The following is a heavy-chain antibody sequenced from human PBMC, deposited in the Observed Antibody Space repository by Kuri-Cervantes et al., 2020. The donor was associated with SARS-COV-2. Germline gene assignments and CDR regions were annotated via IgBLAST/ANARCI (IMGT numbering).Heavy chain of an antibody. Sequence: GGSLRLSCAASGFTFSSYSMNWVRQAPGKGLEWVSSISSSSSYIYYADSVKGRFTISRDNAKKSLYLQMNSVRAEDTAVYYCARVGVSVYFQHWGQGTLVTVSS. V-gene: IGHV3-21*01. CDR2: ISSSSSYI. J-gene: IGHJ1*01. CDR3: ARVGVSVYFQH. CDR1: GFTFSSYS. D-gene: IGHD3-16*01.